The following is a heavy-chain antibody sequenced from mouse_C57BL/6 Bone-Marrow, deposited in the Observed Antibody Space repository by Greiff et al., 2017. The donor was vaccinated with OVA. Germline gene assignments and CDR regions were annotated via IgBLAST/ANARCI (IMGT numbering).Heavy chain of an antibody. Sequence: QVQLKESGPGLVQPSQSLSITCTVSGFSLTSYGVHWVRQSPGKGLEWLGVIWSGGSTDYNAAFISRLSISKDNSKSQVFFKMNSLQADDTAIYYCARDPIYDGYYYFDYWGQGTTRTVSS. D-gene: IGHD2-3*01. CDR2: IWSGGST. J-gene: IGHJ2*01. V-gene: IGHV2-2*01. CDR3: ARDPIYDGYYYFDY. CDR1: GFSLTSYG.